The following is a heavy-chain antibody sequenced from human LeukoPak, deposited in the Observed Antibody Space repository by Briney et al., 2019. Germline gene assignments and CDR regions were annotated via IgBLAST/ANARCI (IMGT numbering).Heavy chain of an antibody. D-gene: IGHD1-1*01. CDR3: TRGGTMYFDY. V-gene: IGHV3-11*05. CDR2: ITTGSSYT. J-gene: IGHJ4*02. CDR1: GFTFSDYY. Sequence: KPGGSLRLSCAASGFTFSDYYMSWIRQAPGKGLEWVAYITTGSSYTNYADSVKGRFTISRDNAKNSLYLQMNSLRAEDTAVYYCTRGGTMYFDYWGQGSLVTVSS.